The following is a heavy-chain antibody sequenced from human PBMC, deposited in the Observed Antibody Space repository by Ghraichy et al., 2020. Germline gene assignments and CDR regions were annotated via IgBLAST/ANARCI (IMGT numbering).Heavy chain of an antibody. Sequence: SQTLSLTCTVSGGSISSYYWSWIRQPPGKGLEWIGYIYYSGSTNYNPSLKSRVTISVDTSKNQFSLKLSSVTAADTAVYYCARGAGRSSWSDYWGQGTLVTVSS. J-gene: IGHJ4*02. V-gene: IGHV4-59*01. CDR1: GGSISSYY. CDR2: IYYSGST. D-gene: IGHD6-13*01. CDR3: ARGAGRSSWSDY.